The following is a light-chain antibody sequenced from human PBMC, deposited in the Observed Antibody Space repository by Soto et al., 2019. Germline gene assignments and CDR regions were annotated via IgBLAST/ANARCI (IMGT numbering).Light chain of an antibody. J-gene: IGKJ3*01. Sequence: EIVLTQSPATLSLSPGERATLSCRASQSVSSYLAWYQQKPGQAPRLLIYDASNRATGIPARFSGSGSGTDFTLTISSLEPEVFAVYYCQQGSNWPHITFGPGTKVDIK. CDR1: QSVSSY. CDR2: DAS. V-gene: IGKV3-11*01. CDR3: QQGSNWPHIT.